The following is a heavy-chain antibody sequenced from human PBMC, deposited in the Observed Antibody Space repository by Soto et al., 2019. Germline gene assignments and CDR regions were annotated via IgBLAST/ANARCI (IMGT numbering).Heavy chain of an antibody. V-gene: IGHV1-69*06. J-gene: IGHJ3*02. CDR1: GGTFNSYA. CDR3: AKDRAAASGIQAYDI. D-gene: IGHD6-13*01. Sequence: QVQLVQSGAEVKKPGSSVKVSCKTSGGTFNSYAISWLRQAPGQGLEWIGGIMPVFGEPTYAQEFRGRVTITTDKSTRTACMELSSLRIEDTAMYYCAKDRAAASGIQAYDIWGQGTMVTVSS. CDR2: IMPVFGEP.